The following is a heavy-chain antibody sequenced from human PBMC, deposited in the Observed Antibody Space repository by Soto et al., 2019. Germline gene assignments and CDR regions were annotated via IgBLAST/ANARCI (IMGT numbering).Heavy chain of an antibody. D-gene: IGHD6-13*01. CDR3: ARSPRSSPYFDY. Sequence: PGESLKISCQCSGYTFSNFWVAWVRQLPGKGLEWMGIIYPGDYETRYSPSFRDKVTISADRSIATAYLQWSSLEASDSAFYFCARSPRSSPYFDYWGRGPWSPSPQ. CDR2: IYPGDYET. V-gene: IGHV5-51*01. CDR1: GYTFSNFW. J-gene: IGHJ4*02.